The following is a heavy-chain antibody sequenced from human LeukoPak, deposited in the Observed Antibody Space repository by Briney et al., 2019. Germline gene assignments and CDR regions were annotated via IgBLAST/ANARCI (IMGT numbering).Heavy chain of an antibody. D-gene: IGHD1-1*01. Sequence: GGSLRLSCAVSGFTFSDYYMSWIRQAPGKGLEWVSYISSGGSTISHADSVKGRFTISRDNAENSLYLQMNSLRAEDTAVYYCARKWNGGFDIWSQGTMVTVSS. CDR3: ARKWNGGFDI. V-gene: IGHV3-11*01. CDR2: ISSGGSTI. J-gene: IGHJ3*02. CDR1: GFTFSDYY.